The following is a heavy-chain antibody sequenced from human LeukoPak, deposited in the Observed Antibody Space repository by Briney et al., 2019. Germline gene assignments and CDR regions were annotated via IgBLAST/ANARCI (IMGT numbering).Heavy chain of an antibody. Sequence: GGSLRLSCAASGFTFSSYWMHWVRQAPGKGLVWVSRINSDGSSTSYADSVKGRFTISRDNAKNTLYLQMNSPRAEDTAVYYCAREPHGYSGLDYWGQGTLVTVSS. CDR2: INSDGSST. D-gene: IGHD5-12*01. CDR3: AREPHGYSGLDY. J-gene: IGHJ4*02. CDR1: GFTFSSYW. V-gene: IGHV3-74*01.